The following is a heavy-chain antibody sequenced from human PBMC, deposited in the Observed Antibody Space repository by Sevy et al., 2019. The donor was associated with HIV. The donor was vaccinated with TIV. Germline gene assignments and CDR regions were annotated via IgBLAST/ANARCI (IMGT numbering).Heavy chain of an antibody. CDR1: GIAFSTYA. Sequence: GGSLRLSCAASGIAFSTYAMFWVRQAPGKGLEWVSSISASGYSTYYAGSVKGRFTLSRDNSRNTLDLQMNSLRADDTAVYYCAKDFSDVYYYDSSATVDYWGQGTLVTVSS. V-gene: IGHV3-23*01. J-gene: IGHJ4*02. D-gene: IGHD3-22*01. CDR2: ISASGYST. CDR3: AKDFSDVYYYDSSATVDY.